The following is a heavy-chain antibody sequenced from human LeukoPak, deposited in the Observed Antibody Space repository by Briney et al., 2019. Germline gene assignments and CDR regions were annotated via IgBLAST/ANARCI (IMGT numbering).Heavy chain of an antibody. CDR3: AKGDSSGYYFPSFRFDP. CDR2: ISYDGSNK. V-gene: IGHV3-30*18. D-gene: IGHD3-22*01. CDR1: GFTFSSYG. Sequence: GRSLRLSCAASGFTFSSYGMHWVRQAPGKGLEWVAVISYDGSNKYYADSVKGRFTISRDNSKSTLYLQMNSLRAEDTAVYYCAKGDSSGYYFPSFRFDPWGQGTLVTVSS. J-gene: IGHJ5*02.